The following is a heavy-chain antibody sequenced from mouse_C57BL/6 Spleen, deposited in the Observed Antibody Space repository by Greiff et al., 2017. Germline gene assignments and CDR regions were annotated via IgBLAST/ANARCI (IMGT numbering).Heavy chain of an antibody. J-gene: IGHJ3*01. V-gene: IGHV14-4*01. CDR2: IDPANGDT. CDR1: GFNITDYY. Sequence: EVQLQQPGAELVRPGASVKLSCTASGFNITDYYMHWVKQRPDQGLAWIGWIDPANGDTKYDSQFKGKATITADTSSNTAYLQLSSLTAEDTAVYYCTTWRYGNPFAYWGQGTLVTVSA. D-gene: IGHD2-1*01. CDR3: TTWRYGNPFAY.